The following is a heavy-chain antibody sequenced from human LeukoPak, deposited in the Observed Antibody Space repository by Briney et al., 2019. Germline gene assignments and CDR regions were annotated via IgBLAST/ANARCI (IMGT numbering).Heavy chain of an antibody. V-gene: IGHV3-11*01. CDR2: ISNSGTTI. CDR3: ARALAGFSFDP. CDR1: GFTFSDYY. J-gene: IGHJ5*02. D-gene: IGHD3-10*01. Sequence: GGSLRLYRAASGFTFSDYYMSWIRQAPGKGLEWVSYISNSGTTIYYADSVKGRFTISRDNAKNSLYLQMNSLRAEDTAMYYCARALAGFSFDPWGQGTLVTVSS.